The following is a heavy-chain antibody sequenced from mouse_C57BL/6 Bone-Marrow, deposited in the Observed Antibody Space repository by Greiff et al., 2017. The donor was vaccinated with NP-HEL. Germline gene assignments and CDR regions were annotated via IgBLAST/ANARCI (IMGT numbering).Heavy chain of an antibody. CDR1: GFTFSSYG. V-gene: IGHV5-6*01. CDR2: ISSGGSYT. D-gene: IGHD2-3*01. Sequence: EVMLVESGGDLVKPGGSLKLSCAASGFTFSSYGMSWVRQTPDKRLEWVATISSGGSYTYYPDSVKGRFTISRDNAKNTLYLQMSSLKSEDTAMYYGASDGYYTFYYAMDYWGQGTSVTVSS. CDR3: ASDGYYTFYYAMDY. J-gene: IGHJ4*01.